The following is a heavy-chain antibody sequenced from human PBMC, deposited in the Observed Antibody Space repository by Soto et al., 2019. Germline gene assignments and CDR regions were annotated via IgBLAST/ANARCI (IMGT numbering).Heavy chain of an antibody. J-gene: IGHJ5*02. D-gene: IGHD4-4*01. CDR2: IIPIIGII. V-gene: IGHV1-69*04. Sequence: GASVKVSCKTSGYSLTDYTLHWVRQAPGQGLEWMGRIIPIIGIINYAQKFQGRVTISADKFTGTAYMELTGLRSDDTAVYYCAGDPDSHYNDSHASSYPWGQGTLVTVSS. CDR3: AGDPDSHYNDSHASSYP. CDR1: GYSLTDYT.